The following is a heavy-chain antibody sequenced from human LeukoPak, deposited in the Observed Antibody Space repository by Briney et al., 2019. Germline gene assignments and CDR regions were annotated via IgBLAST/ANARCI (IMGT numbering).Heavy chain of an antibody. CDR3: ARELIAAAGTPYDY. D-gene: IGHD6-13*01. CDR2: IDPSASYT. V-gene: IGHV5-10-1*01. Sequence: GESLKISCKGSGYSFTSYWISWVRQMPGKGLEWMGRIDPSASYTNYSPSFQGHVTISADKSLSTAYLQWSSLKASDTAMYYCARELIAAAGTPYDYWGQGTLVTVSS. J-gene: IGHJ4*02. CDR1: GYSFTSYW.